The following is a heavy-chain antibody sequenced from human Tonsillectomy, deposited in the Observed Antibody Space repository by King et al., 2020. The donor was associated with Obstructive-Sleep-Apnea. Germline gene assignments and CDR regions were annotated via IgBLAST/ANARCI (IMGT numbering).Heavy chain of an antibody. CDR1: GFTFSDHY. CDR3: ARNQRSGSSAWHWDS. D-gene: IGHD6-19*01. V-gene: IGHV3-72*01. J-gene: IGHJ4*02. CDR2: ARGKANSYTT. Sequence: VQLVESGGGLVQPGVSLRLSCAASGFTFSDHYMDWVRQAPGKGLEWVARARGKANSYTTEYAASVKGRFTISRDDSQNSLYLQMNSLKTEDTAVYFCARNQRSGSSAWHWDSWGQGPLVTVSS.